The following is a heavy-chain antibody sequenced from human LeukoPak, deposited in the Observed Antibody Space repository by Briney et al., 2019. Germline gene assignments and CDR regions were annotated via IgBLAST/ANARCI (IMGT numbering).Heavy chain of an antibody. V-gene: IGHV3-7*01. J-gene: IGHJ6*03. D-gene: IGHD6-13*01. CDR1: GFTSSSYW. CDR2: IKQDGSEK. CDR3: ARLDGYSSSWYMNYYYYMDV. Sequence: PGGSLRLSCAASGFTSSSYWMSWVRQAPGKGLEWVANIKQDGSEKYYVDSVKGRFTISRDNAKNSLYLQMNSLRAEDTAVYYCARLDGYSSSWYMNYYYYMDVWGKGTTVTVSS.